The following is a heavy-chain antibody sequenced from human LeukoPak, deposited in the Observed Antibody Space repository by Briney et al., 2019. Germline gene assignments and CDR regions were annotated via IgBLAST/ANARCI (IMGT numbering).Heavy chain of an antibody. CDR2: IYYSGST. CDR1: GGSISSYY. Sequence: SETLSLTCTVSGGSISSYYWSWIRQPPGKGLEWIGYIYYSGSTNYNPSLKSRVTISVDTSKNQFSLKLSSVTAADTAVYYCARALGIDSSGYPGYWGQGTLVTVSS. CDR3: ARALGIDSSGYPGY. J-gene: IGHJ4*02. D-gene: IGHD3-22*01. V-gene: IGHV4-59*01.